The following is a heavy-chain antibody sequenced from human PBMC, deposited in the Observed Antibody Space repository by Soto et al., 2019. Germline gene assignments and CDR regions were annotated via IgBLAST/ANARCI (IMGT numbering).Heavy chain of an antibody. V-gene: IGHV2-5*02. CDR2: IYWDDDK. J-gene: IGHJ5*02. CDR3: AHSLIGYYYDSSGSNWFDP. Sequence: PGPTLENPTQTLTLTCTFSGFSLSTRGVGVGWIRQPPGKALEWLALIYWDDDKRYSPSLKSRLTITKDTSKNQVVLTMTNMDPVDTATYYCAHSLIGYYYDSSGSNWFDPWGQ. CDR1: GFSLSTRGVG. D-gene: IGHD3-22*01.